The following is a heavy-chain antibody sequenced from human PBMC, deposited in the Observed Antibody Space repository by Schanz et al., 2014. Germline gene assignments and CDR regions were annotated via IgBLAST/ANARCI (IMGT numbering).Heavy chain of an antibody. Sequence: QVQLVESGGGLVKPGGSLRLSCAASGFTFSDYYMSWIRQAPGKGLEWVSYISHNSHYTNYADSVKGRFTISRDTAENSVYLQMNSLRAEDTAVYYCARDGYRNGRPFDQWGQGTLVTVSS. J-gene: IGHJ4*02. CDR2: ISHNSHYT. CDR3: ARDGYRNGRPFDQ. D-gene: IGHD5-18*01. V-gene: IGHV3-11*06. CDR1: GFTFSDYY.